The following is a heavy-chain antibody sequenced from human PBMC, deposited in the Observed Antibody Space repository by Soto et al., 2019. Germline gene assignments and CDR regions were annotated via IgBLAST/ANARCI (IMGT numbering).Heavy chain of an antibody. J-gene: IGHJ4*02. V-gene: IGHV3-74*01. CDR1: VFTFSSYW. CDR3: ACGRIRFVAGCCDFDY. Sequence: PGGSLRLSCAASVFTFSSYWMRWVRQAPGKGLVWISSINRGGSSTSYADSVKGRFTISRDNSKNTLYLQMNSLRAEDTAVYYCACGRIRFVAGCCDFDYWGQGTLVTVSS. CDR2: INRGGSST. D-gene: IGHD3-3*01.